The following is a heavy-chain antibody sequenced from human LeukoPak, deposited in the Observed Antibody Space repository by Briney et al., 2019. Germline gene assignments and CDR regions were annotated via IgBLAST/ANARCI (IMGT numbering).Heavy chain of an antibody. D-gene: IGHD1-26*01. J-gene: IGHJ4*02. CDR3: ARDPGSYTSY. CDR1: GFTFSSYW. Sequence: QPGGSLRLSCAASGFTFSSYWMSWVRQAPGKGLEWVANIKQDGSEKYHADSVKVRFTISRDNARNSLYLQTNSLRVEDTAVYYCARDPGSYTSYWGQGTLVTVSS. CDR2: IKQDGSEK. V-gene: IGHV3-7*01.